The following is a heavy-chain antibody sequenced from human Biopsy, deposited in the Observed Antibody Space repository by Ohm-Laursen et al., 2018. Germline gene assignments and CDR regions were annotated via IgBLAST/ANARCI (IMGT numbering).Heavy chain of an antibody. CDR3: ATNLKVSPGLMNFDT. CDR2: IYSGGNT. J-gene: IGHJ4*02. Sequence: SLRLSCSAIKFTVSSIYMTWVRQAPGKGQECVSVIYSGGNTFYADSVKGRFTVSRDTSKNAIYLQMNSLRAEDTARYYCATNLKVSPGLMNFDTWGQGTLVTVSS. V-gene: IGHV3-53*01. CDR1: KFTVSSIY. D-gene: IGHD1-1*01.